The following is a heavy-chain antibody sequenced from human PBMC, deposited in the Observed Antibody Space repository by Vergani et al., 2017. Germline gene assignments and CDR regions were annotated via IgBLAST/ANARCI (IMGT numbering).Heavy chain of an antibody. V-gene: IGHV3-20*04. CDR2: INWNGGTT. Sequence: EVQLLESGGGVVRPGGSLRLSCVGSGFAFGDFGMSWVRQVTGKGLVWVAGINWNGGTTIYGDPVTGRFTIARDNAKNSLYLQMNSLRDGDTALYYCVRREGHNQAPFDNWGQGTLVSVSS. J-gene: IGHJ4*02. CDR3: VRREGHNQAPFDN. D-gene: IGHD5-24*01. CDR1: GFAFGDFG.